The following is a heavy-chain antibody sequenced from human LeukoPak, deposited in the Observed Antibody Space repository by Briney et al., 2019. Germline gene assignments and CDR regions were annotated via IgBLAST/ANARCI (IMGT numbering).Heavy chain of an antibody. CDR3: ANLESGDDVFDI. CDR2: ISGSGGST. J-gene: IGHJ3*02. Sequence: GASLRLSCAASGFTFSSYAMSWVRQPPGKGLEWVSVISGSGGSTYYADSVKGRFTISRDNSKNTLYLQMNSLRDEDTAVYYCANLESGDDVFDIWGQGTMVTVSS. V-gene: IGHV3-23*01. CDR1: GFTFSSYA. D-gene: IGHD5-12*01.